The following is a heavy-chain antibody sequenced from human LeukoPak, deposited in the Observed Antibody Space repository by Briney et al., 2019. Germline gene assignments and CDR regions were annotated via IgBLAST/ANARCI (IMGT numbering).Heavy chain of an antibody. D-gene: IGHD6-19*01. Sequence: GGSLRLSCAASGFTFSSYGMHWVRQAPGKGLEWVAVIWYDGSNKYYADPVKGRFTISRDNSKNTLYLQMNSLRAEDTAVYYCAREVLDSSGWYPTRYFDYWGQGTLVTVSS. CDR2: IWYDGSNK. J-gene: IGHJ4*02. CDR1: GFTFSSYG. CDR3: AREVLDSSGWYPTRYFDY. V-gene: IGHV3-33*01.